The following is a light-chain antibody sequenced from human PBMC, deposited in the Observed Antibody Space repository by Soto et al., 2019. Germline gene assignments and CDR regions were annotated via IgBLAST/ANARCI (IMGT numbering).Light chain of an antibody. J-gene: IGKJ1*01. V-gene: IGKV1-5*03. Sequence: DIQMTQSPSTLSGSVGDRVTITCRASQTISSWLAWYQQKPGKAPKLLIYKASTLKSGVPSRFSGSGSGTEFTLTISSLQPDDFATYYCQHYTSYSEAFGQGX. CDR1: QTISSW. CDR2: KAS. CDR3: QHYTSYSEA.